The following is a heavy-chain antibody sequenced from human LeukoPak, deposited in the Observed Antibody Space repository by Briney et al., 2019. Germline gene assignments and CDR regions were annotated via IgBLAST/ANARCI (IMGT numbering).Heavy chain of an antibody. CDR1: GYTFTSYD. J-gene: IGHJ4*02. V-gene: IGHV1-8*01. D-gene: IGHD3-3*01. Sequence: GASVKVSCKASGYTFTSYDINWVRQATGQGLEWMGWMNPNSGNTGYAQKFQGRVTMTRNTSISTAYMELSSLRSEDTAVYYCARGPYDFRSGYYDYWGQGTLVTVSS. CDR3: ARGPYDFRSGYYDY. CDR2: MNPNSGNT.